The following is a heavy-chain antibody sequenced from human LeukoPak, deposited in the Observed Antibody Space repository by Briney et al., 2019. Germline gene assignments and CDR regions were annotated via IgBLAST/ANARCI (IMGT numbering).Heavy chain of an antibody. J-gene: IGHJ4*02. CDR1: GFTFSSYA. Sequence: GGSLRLSCAASGFTFSSYAMSWVRQAPGKGLEWVSAISGSGGSTYYADSVKGRFTISRDNSKNTLYLQMNSLRAEDTAVYYCAKGRVASLNAAYYGDTYFDYWGQGTLVTVSS. V-gene: IGHV3-23*01. CDR3: AKGRVASLNAAYYGDTYFDY. CDR2: ISGSGGST. D-gene: IGHD3-10*01.